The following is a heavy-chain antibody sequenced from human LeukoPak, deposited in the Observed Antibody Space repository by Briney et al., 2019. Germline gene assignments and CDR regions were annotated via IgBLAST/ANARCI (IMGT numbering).Heavy chain of an antibody. Sequence: PGGSLRLSCAASGFTFSTYSMNWVRQAPGKGLEWVSFITSSSTIHYTDSVKGRFTVSRDNAKNSLYLQMNSLRAEDTAVYYCAGRLRGVYYFDYWGQGTLVTVSS. CDR1: GFTFSTYS. J-gene: IGHJ4*02. CDR2: ITSSSTI. D-gene: IGHD3-10*01. V-gene: IGHV3-48*01. CDR3: AGRLRGVYYFDY.